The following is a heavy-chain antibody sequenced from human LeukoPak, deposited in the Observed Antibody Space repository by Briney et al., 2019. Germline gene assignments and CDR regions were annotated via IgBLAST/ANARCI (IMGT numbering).Heavy chain of an antibody. D-gene: IGHD3-22*01. Sequence: SETLSLTCTVSGGSISSYYWSWIRQPPGKGLEWIGYIYYSGSTNYIPSLRSRVTISVDTSKNQLSLKLSSVTALDTAVYYCARDSDYYDSSGYYDYWGQGTLVTVSS. V-gene: IGHV4-59*01. CDR2: IYYSGST. CDR1: GGSISSYY. CDR3: ARDSDYYDSSGYYDY. J-gene: IGHJ4*02.